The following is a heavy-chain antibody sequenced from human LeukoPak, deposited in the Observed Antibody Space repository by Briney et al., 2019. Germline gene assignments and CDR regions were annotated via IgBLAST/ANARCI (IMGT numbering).Heavy chain of an antibody. CDR1: GYTFTGYY. J-gene: IGHJ4*02. V-gene: IGHV1-2*02. Sequence: ASVKVSFKASGYTFTGYYMHWVRQAPGQGLEWMGWINPNSGGTNYAQKFQGRVTMTRDTSISTAYMELSRLRSDDPAVYYCARGIRSPDDSLTGYLFDYWGQGTLVTVSS. CDR2: INPNSGGT. CDR3: ARGIRSPDDSLTGYLFDY. D-gene: IGHD3-9*01.